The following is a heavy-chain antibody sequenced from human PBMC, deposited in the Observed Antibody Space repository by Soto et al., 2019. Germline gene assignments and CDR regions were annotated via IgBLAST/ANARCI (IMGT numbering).Heavy chain of an antibody. V-gene: IGHV3-23*01. J-gene: IGHJ5*02. CDR1: GFTFSSYA. Sequence: EVQLLESGGGLVQPGGSLRLSCAASGFTFSSYAMSWVRQAPGKGLEWVSAISGSGGSTYYADSVKGRFTISRDNSKTTLYLQMNSLRAEDTAVYYCAKDPYRSSSWYWFDPWGQGTLVTVSS. CDR3: AKDPYRSSSWYWFDP. CDR2: ISGSGGST. D-gene: IGHD6-13*01.